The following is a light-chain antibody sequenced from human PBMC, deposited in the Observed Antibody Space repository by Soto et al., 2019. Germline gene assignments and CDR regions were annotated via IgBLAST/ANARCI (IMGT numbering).Light chain of an antibody. J-gene: IGLJ3*02. CDR2: GNN. V-gene: IGLV1-44*01. CDR3: QSYDTSLSGSGV. Sequence: QSVLTQPPSASGTPGQRVTISCSGSNSNIGSNTVNWYQQLPGTAPKLLIYGNNNRPSGVPARFSGSKSGTSASLAITGLQAEDEADYYCQSYDTSLSGSGVFGGGTKLTVL. CDR1: NSNIGSNT.